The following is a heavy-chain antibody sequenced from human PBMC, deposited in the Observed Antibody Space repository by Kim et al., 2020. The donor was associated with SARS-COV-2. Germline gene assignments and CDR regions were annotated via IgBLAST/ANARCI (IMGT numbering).Heavy chain of an antibody. D-gene: IGHD7-27*01. CDR3: AKDLHGTWGSLDY. V-gene: IGHV3-33*06. Sequence: GGSLRLSCAASGFTFGSYVVSWVRQAPGKGREWVAVIWFDGSNKYYSDAVRGRCTISRDNSKNMLYLQMNSLTAEDTAIYYCAKDLHGTWGSLDYWGQGTLVSVSS. CDR1: GFTFGSYV. CDR2: IWFDGSNK. J-gene: IGHJ4*02.